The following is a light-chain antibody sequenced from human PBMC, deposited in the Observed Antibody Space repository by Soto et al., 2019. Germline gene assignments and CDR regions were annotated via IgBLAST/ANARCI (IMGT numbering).Light chain of an antibody. V-gene: IGKV1-9*01. CDR2: AAS. CDR1: QGISSF. CDR3: QQYHTYPLT. J-gene: IGKJ2*01. Sequence: DIQLTQSPSFLSASVGDRVTITCRASQGISSFLAWYQQKPGGTPKLLIYAASTLQSGVPSRFSGSGSGTDFTLTITSLQPEDFAAYYCQQYHTYPLTFGQGTKLEIK.